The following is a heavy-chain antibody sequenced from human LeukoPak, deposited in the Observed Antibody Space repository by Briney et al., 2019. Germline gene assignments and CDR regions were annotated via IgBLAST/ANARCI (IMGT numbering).Heavy chain of an antibody. CDR2: IRYDGSNK. V-gene: IGHV3-30*02. D-gene: IGHD5-12*01. Sequence: GGSLRLSCAASGFTFSSYGMHWVRQAPGKGLEWVAFIRYDGSNKYYADSVKGRFTISRDNSKNTLYLQMNSLRAEDTAVYYCAKDLNSGYDPYYYYYMDVWGKGTTVTVSS. CDR3: AKDLNSGYDPYYYYYMDV. CDR1: GFTFSSYG. J-gene: IGHJ6*03.